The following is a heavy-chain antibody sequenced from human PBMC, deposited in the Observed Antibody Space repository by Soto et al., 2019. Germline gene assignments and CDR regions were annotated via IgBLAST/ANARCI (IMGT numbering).Heavy chain of an antibody. CDR3: ARGSSAFDI. Sequence: EVQLVESGGGLIQPGGSLRLSCVASGFTVSTNYMNWVRQAPGKGLEWVSIIYSAGRTDYTESVKGRFTMSRDNSKNTLYLQMNSLRAEDTAVYYCARGSSAFDIWGQGTIVTVSS. V-gene: IGHV3-53*01. CDR1: GFTVSTNY. J-gene: IGHJ3*02. CDR2: IYSAGRT. D-gene: IGHD2-15*01.